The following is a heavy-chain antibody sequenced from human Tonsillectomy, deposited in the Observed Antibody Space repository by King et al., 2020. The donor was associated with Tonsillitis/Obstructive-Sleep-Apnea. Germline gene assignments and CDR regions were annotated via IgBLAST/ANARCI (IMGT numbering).Heavy chain of an antibody. CDR2: IWYDGNIK. D-gene: IGHD6-19*01. V-gene: IGHV3-33*01. CDR3: ARNLYGSGWYYFYY. J-gene: IGHJ4*02. CDR1: GFTFSTYG. Sequence: VQLVESGGGVVQPGRSLRLSCTASGFTFSTYGMHWVRKAPGKGLEWVAVIWYDGNIKYYADSLKGRFTISRDNSKNTLYLQMNSLRAEDTAVYYCARNLYGSGWYYFYYWGQGTLVTVSS.